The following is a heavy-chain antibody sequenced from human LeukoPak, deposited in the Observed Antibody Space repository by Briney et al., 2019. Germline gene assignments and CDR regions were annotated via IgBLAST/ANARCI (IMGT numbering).Heavy chain of an antibody. CDR3: ARGPLYCGGDCYGFGFDY. Sequence: ASVKVSCKASGYTFTGYYMHWVRQAPGQGLEWVGWINPNSGGTNYAQKFQGRVTMTRDTSISTAYMELSRLRSDDTAVYYCARGPLYCGGDCYGFGFDYWGQGTLVTVSS. D-gene: IGHD2-21*02. CDR1: GYTFTGYY. CDR2: INPNSGGT. V-gene: IGHV1-2*02. J-gene: IGHJ4*02.